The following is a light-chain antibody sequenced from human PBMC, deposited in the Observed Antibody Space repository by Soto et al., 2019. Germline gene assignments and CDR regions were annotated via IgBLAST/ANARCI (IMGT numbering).Light chain of an antibody. V-gene: IGKV3-15*01. CDR1: QSVSGN. Sequence: EIVMTQSPATLSVSPGESATLSCRASQSVSGNLAWYQQKPGQAPRLLIYGASTRSTGIPARFSGSGSGTEFPLTITVLKSEDFAVYDCQQYNNCLFTFRQGTRLEIK. CDR2: GAS. J-gene: IGKJ5*01. CDR3: QQYNNCLFT.